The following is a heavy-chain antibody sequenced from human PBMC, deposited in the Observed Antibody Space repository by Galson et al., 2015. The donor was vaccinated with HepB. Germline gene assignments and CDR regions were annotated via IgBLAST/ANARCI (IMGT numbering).Heavy chain of an antibody. CDR2: ISSSSSYI. CDR1: GFTFSSYS. Sequence: SLRLSCAASGFTFSSYSMNCVRQAPGKGLEWVSSISSSSSYIYYADSVKGRFTISRDNAKNSLYLQMNSRRAEDTAVYYCASSHYTYYDFGSGYVYYYYYGMDVWGQGTTVTVSS. D-gene: IGHD3-3*01. CDR3: ASSHYTYYDFGSGYVYYYYYGMDV. J-gene: IGHJ6*02. V-gene: IGHV3-21*01.